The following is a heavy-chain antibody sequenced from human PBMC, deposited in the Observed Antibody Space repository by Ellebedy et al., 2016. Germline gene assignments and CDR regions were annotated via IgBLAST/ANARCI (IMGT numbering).Heavy chain of an antibody. Sequence: GGSLRLSCAASGFTVSTNYMKWVRQAPGKGLEWVSAIFSDGNTYYADSVKGRFTISRDNSKNTLYLQMNSLRAEDTAVYYCARETGIAGEYYYYGMDVWGQGTTVTVSS. D-gene: IGHD6-13*01. CDR2: IFSDGNT. CDR1: GFTVSTNY. CDR3: ARETGIAGEYYYYGMDV. V-gene: IGHV3-53*01. J-gene: IGHJ6*02.